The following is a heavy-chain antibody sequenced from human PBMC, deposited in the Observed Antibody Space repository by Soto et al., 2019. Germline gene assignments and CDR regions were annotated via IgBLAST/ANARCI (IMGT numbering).Heavy chain of an antibody. CDR1: GFIFSNYW. D-gene: IGHD2-15*01. Sequence: EVQLVESGGGLVQPGGSLRLSCAASGFIFSNYWMNWVRQAPGKGLEWVADIKEDGSQQYYVESVKGRFTIYRDNAKNSVVMQMNSLRVEDTAVYYCLGAGAAATGRGQGTLVTVSS. V-gene: IGHV3-7*01. CDR2: IKEDGSQQ. CDR3: LGAGAAATG. J-gene: IGHJ4*02.